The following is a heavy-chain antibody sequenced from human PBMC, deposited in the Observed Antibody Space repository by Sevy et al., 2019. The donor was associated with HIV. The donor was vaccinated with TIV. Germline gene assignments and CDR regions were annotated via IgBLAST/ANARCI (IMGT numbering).Heavy chain of an antibody. V-gene: IGHV3-23*01. CDR2: ISGSGGYT. CDR1: GFTFSSYA. Sequence: GGSLRLSCAASGFTFSSYAMSWVRQAPGKGLEWVSTISGSGGYTYYTDFVKGRFTISRDNSRNTLFLQLNSLRAEDTAVYYCANRGQTSCWFDSWGQGTLVTVSS. D-gene: IGHD5-12*01. CDR3: ANRGQTSCWFDS. J-gene: IGHJ5*01.